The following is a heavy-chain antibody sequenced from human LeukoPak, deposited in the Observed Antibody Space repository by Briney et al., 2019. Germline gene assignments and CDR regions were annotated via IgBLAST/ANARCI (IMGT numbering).Heavy chain of an antibody. J-gene: IGHJ4*02. CDR1: GGSISSSSYY. Sequence: SETLSLTCTVSGGSISSSSYYWGWIRQPPGKGLEWIGSIYYSGSTYYNPSLKSRVTISVDTSKNQFSLKLSPVTAADTAVYYCARVIGVWFGELLAYFDYWGQGTLVTVSS. CDR2: IYYSGST. CDR3: ARVIGVWFGELLAYFDY. V-gene: IGHV4-39*07. D-gene: IGHD3-10*01.